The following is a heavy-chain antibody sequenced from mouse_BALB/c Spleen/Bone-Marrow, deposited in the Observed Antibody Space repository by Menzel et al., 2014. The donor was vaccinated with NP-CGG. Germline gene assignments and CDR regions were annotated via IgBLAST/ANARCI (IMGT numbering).Heavy chain of an antibody. J-gene: IGHJ2*01. Sequence: VQLKESGAELVKPGASVKLSCTASGFNIKDTYMHWVKQRPEQGLEWIGRIDPANGNTKYDPKFQGKATITADTSSNTAYLQLSSPTSEDTAVYYCARFPYDYGGGDYWGQGTTLTVSS. CDR3: ARFPYDYGGGDY. CDR2: IDPANGNT. CDR1: GFNIKDTY. D-gene: IGHD2-4*01. V-gene: IGHV14-3*02.